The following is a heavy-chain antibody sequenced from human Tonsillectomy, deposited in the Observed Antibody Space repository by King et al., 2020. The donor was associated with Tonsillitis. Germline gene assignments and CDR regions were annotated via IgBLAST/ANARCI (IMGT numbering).Heavy chain of an antibody. CDR1: GFTVSSNY. CDR2: IYSDGST. V-gene: IGHV3-53*01. J-gene: IGHJ4*02. D-gene: IGHD3-22*01. Sequence: VQLVESGGGLIQPGGSLRLACAASGFTVSSNYMSWVRQAPGKGLEWVSVIYSDGSTSYADSVKGRFTIPRDNSKNTLYLQMNSRRAEDTAVYYCATVFYYDSSAYFDYWGQGTLVTVSS. CDR3: ATVFYYDSSAYFDY.